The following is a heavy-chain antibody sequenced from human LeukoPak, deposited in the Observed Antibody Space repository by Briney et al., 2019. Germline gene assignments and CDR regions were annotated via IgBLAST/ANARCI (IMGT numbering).Heavy chain of an antibody. V-gene: IGHV1-46*01. CDR2: INPSGGST. CDR1: GYTFTRYC. Sequence: GASVKVSCKASGYTFTRYCMHWLRQAPGQGLEWMGIINPSGGSTTYAQKFQGRVTMTRDTSITTAYMELSRLRSDDTAVYYCARDSGITGTTGAIDYWGQGTLVTVSS. CDR3: ARDSGITGTTGAIDY. J-gene: IGHJ4*02. D-gene: IGHD1-20*01.